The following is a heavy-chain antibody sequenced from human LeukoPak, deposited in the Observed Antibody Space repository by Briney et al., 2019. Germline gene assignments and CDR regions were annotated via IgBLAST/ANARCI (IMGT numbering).Heavy chain of an antibody. CDR1: GFTFSRYW. J-gene: IGHJ4*02. CDR3: VRDNKSYNFDY. D-gene: IGHD1-26*01. Sequence: GGSLRLSCAASGFTFSRYWMHWVRQAPGKGLVWVSCIKSDGSSTSIADSAKGRFTISRDNAKNTVYLQMNSLRAEDTAVYYCVRDNKSYNFDYWGQGTLVTVSS. V-gene: IGHV3-74*01. CDR2: IKSDGSST.